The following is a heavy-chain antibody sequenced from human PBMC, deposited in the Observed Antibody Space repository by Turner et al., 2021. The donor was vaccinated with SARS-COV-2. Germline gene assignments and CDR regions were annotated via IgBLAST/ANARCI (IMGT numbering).Heavy chain of an antibody. CDR1: GFTFSSYW. D-gene: IGHD3-9*01. J-gene: IGHJ3*02. CDR3: AGDHLSFDRAFDI. CDR2: INSDESST. Sequence: EVQLVEAGGGLVQPGGCLRLSCPDSGFTFSSYWMYWVRQAPGKGLVWVSRINSDESSTSYAASVKDRFTISRDNAKNTLYLQMNSLRAEDTAVYYCAGDHLSFDRAFDIWGQGTMVTVSS. V-gene: IGHV3-74*01.